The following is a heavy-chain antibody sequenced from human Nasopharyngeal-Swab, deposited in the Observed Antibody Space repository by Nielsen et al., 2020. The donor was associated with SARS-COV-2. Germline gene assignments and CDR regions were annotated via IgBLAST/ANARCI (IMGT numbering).Heavy chain of an antibody. CDR3: ARGAHYYDSSGYSPRY. Sequence: GESLKISCAASGFTFSDYYMSWIRQAPGKGLEWVSYISSSGSTIYYADSVKGRLTISRDNAKNSLYLQMNSLRAEDTAVYYCARGAHYYDSSGYSPRYWGQGTLVTVSS. V-gene: IGHV3-11*04. CDR1: GFTFSDYY. J-gene: IGHJ4*02. CDR2: ISSSGSTI. D-gene: IGHD3-22*01.